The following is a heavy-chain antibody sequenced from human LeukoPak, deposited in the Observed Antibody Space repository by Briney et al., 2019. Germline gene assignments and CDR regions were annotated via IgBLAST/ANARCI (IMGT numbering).Heavy chain of an antibody. J-gene: IGHJ4*02. CDR3: ARIRWPKLIDY. V-gene: IGHV4-59*01. D-gene: IGHD4-23*01. CDR2: IYYSGST. Sequence: SETLSLTCTVSGGSISSYYWSWIRQPPGKGLEWIGYIYYSGSTNYNPSLKSRVTISVDTSKNQFSLKLSSVTAADTAVYYCARIRWPKLIDYRGQGTLVTVSS. CDR1: GGSISSYY.